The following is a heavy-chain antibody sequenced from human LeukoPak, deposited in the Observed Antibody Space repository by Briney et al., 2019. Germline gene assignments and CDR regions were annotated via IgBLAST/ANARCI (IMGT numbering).Heavy chain of an antibody. CDR2: ISGSGGST. V-gene: IGHV3-23*01. D-gene: IGHD6-13*01. CDR1: GFTFSSYA. CDR3: AVPPGGSSSTNYFDY. Sequence: GGSLRLSCAASGFTFSSYAMSWVRQAPGKGLEWVSAISGSGGSTYYADSVKGRFTISRDNSKNTLYLQMNSLRAEDTAVYYCAVPPGGSSSTNYFDYWGQGTLVTVSS. J-gene: IGHJ4*02.